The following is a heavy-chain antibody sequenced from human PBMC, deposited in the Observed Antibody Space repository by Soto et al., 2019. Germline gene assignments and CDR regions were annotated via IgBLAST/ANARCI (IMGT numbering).Heavy chain of an antibody. D-gene: IGHD2-8*01. Sequence: SETLSLTCTVSGGSISNFYWSWIRQPPGKGLEWIGYISYSGNTNYNPSLKSRVSISVYTSKNQLSLNLTSVTAADTAVYYCARSPMVLSRSYFDSWGQGTPVTVSS. CDR1: GGSISNFY. CDR2: ISYSGNT. CDR3: ARSPMVLSRSYFDS. V-gene: IGHV4-59*01. J-gene: IGHJ4*02.